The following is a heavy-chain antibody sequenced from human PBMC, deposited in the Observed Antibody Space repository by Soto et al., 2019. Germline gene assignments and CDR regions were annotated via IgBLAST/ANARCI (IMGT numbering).Heavy chain of an antibody. CDR2: IKKDGSEK. CDR1: GFTFTNYW. J-gene: IGHJ4*02. CDR3: AREIWGPEY. Sequence: GGSLRGSCAASGFTFTNYWMTWVRQAPGRGLEWVANIKKDGSEKHYVDSVKGRFTISRDNAKNSLYLQINSLRAEDTAAYYCAREIWGPEYWGQGTRFTVSS. V-gene: IGHV3-7*03. D-gene: IGHD7-27*01.